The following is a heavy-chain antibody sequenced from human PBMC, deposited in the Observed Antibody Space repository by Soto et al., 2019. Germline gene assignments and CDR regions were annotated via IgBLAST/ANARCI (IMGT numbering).Heavy chain of an antibody. CDR1: GYTFTSYG. V-gene: IGHV1-2*04. Sequence: ASVKVSCKASGYTFTSYGISWVRQAPGQGLEWMGWINPNSGGTNYAQQFQGWVTMTRDTSISTAYMDLNRLRSDDTAVYYCARVKGSGYHNWFDPWGQGTLVTVSS. CDR3: ARVKGSGYHNWFDP. D-gene: IGHD3-22*01. CDR2: INPNSGGT. J-gene: IGHJ5*02.